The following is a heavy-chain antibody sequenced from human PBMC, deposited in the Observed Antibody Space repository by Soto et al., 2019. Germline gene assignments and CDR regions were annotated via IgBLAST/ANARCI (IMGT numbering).Heavy chain of an antibody. D-gene: IGHD3-10*01. CDR2: IDWDDDK. V-gene: IGHV2-70*11. CDR1: GFSLSTSGMC. Sequence: GSGPTLVNPTQTLTLTCTFSGFSLSTSGMCVSWIRQPPGKALEWLARIDWDDDKYYSTSLKTRLTISKDTSKNQVVLTMTNMDPVDTATYYCASSITMVRGVTRPFDYWGQGTLVTVSS. CDR3: ASSITMVRGVTRPFDY. J-gene: IGHJ4*02.